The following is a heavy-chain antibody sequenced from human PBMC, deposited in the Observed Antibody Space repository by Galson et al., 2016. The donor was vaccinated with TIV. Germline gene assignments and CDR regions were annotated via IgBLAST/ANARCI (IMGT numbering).Heavy chain of an antibody. CDR1: GFTFRNYS. CDR3: ARDSGKWGFD. Sequence: SLRLSCATSGFTFRNYSMNWVRQAPGKGLEWVSLISMTAYHIYYADSVKGRFTISRDNAKNALYLYMSSLREEDTAVYYCARDSGKWGFDWGQGTMVTVSS. D-gene: IGHD7-27*01. CDR2: ISMTAYHI. V-gene: IGHV3-21*06. J-gene: IGHJ4*02.